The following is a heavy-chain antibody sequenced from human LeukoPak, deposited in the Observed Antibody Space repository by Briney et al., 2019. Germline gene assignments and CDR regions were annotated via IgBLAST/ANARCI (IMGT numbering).Heavy chain of an antibody. J-gene: IGHJ4*02. Sequence: SETLSLTCTVSGGSISSYYWSWIRQPPGKGLEWIGYIYYSGSTNYNPSLKSRVTISVDTSKNRFSLKLSSVTAADTAVYYCARALSRTIFVDYWGQGTLVTVSS. D-gene: IGHD3-3*01. CDR3: ARALSRTIFVDY. CDR1: GGSISSYY. V-gene: IGHV4-59*08. CDR2: IYYSGST.